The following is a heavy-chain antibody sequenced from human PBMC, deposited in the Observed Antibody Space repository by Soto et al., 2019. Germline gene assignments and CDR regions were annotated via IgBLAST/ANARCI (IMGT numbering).Heavy chain of an antibody. CDR3: AKNGRREEDCGDRPCAWVYFQY. Sequence: EVQLLESGGGLVQPGGSLRLSCAASGFTFNIYAMIWVRQAPGKGLEWVSAIGGTSGRTYYSDSVKGRFTISRDNSKNTVYLQMNGLGAEDSAVYYCAKNGRREEDCGDRPCAWVYFQYWGQGTLVTVSS. CDR1: GFTFNIYA. CDR2: IGGTSGRT. V-gene: IGHV3-23*01. J-gene: IGHJ1*01. D-gene: IGHD2-21*01.